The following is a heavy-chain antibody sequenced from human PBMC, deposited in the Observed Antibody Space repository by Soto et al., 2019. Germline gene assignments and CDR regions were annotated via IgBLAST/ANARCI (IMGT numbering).Heavy chain of an antibody. J-gene: IGHJ4*02. V-gene: IGHV4-30-2*01. Sequence: TVSLTCAVSGGSISSGGYSWSWIRQPPAKGLEWIGYIYHSGSTYYNPSLKRRVTISVDRYKNQFSLKLSSVTAADTAVYYCARFNVDTHIEGPYYFDYWGQGTLVTVSS. D-gene: IGHD5-18*01. CDR3: ARFNVDTHIEGPYYFDY. CDR2: IYHSGST. CDR1: GGSISSGGYS.